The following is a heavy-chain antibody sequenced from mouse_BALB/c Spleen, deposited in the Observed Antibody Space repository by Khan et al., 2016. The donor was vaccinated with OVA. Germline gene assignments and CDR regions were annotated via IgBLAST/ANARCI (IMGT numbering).Heavy chain of an antibody. CDR2: IYTYTGEP. D-gene: IGHD3-3*01. CDR1: GYTFTNYG. J-gene: IGHJ4*01. CDR3: ARGGRRAMDY. V-gene: IGHV9-3-1*01. Sequence: QIQLVQSGPDLKKPGETVKISCKASGYTFTNYGINWVKQAPGKGLKWMGWIYTYTGEPTYADDFKGRFAFSLETSASTAYLQIKNLKKEDTATYFGARGGRRAMDYWGQGTSVTVSS.